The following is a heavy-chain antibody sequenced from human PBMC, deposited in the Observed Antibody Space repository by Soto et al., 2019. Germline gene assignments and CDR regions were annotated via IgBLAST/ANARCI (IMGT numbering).Heavy chain of an antibody. Sequence: QVQLQHWGAGLLKPSETLSLTCAVYGGSFSGSCGGWLGKAPGKGLKWMGKIDHNGHTNYNPSLKSRVTISVDKSKNQFSLRLSSTTAADTATYYCAPYGSGIYYISRDQYWGQGTLVTVSS. V-gene: IGHV4-34*01. CDR1: GGSFSGSC. CDR3: APYGSGIYYISRDQY. J-gene: IGHJ4*02. CDR2: IDHNGHT. D-gene: IGHD3-10*01.